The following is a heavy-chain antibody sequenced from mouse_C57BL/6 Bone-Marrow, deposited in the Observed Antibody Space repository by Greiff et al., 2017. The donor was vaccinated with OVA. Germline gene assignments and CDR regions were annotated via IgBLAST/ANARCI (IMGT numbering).Heavy chain of an antibody. CDR3: AKRPHYYGSSYAMDY. D-gene: IGHD1-1*01. Sequence: QVQLQQSGPELVKPGASVKISCKASGYTFTDYYINWVKQRPGQGIEWIGWIFPGSGSTYYNEKFKGKATLTVDKSSSTAYMLLSSLTSEDSAVYFCAKRPHYYGSSYAMDYWGQGTSVTVSS. CDR1: GYTFTDYY. CDR2: IFPGSGST. V-gene: IGHV1-75*01. J-gene: IGHJ4*01.